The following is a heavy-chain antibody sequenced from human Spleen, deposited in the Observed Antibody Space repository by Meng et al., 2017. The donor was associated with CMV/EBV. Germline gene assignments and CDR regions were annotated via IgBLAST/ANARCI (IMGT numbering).Heavy chain of an antibody. CDR1: GGTFSSYA. CDR3: ARTDWNDRDYYYYGMDV. CDR2: IIPIFGTA. Sequence: SVKVSCKASGGTFSSYAISWVRQAPGQGLEWMGGIIPIFGTANYAQKFQGRVTITTDESTSTAYMELSSLRSEDTAVYYCARTDWNDRDYYYYGMDVWGQGTTVTV. J-gene: IGHJ6*02. V-gene: IGHV1-69*05. D-gene: IGHD1-1*01.